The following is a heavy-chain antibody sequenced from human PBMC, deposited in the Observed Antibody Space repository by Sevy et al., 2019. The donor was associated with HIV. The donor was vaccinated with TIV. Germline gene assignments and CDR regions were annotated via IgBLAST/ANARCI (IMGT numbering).Heavy chain of an antibody. Sequence: GGSLRLSCAASGLTFSNDNMNWVRQAPGKGLEWVSFISSESGYIYYADSVKGRFSISRDNAKNSLYLQMNSLRAEDTAVYYCAXDGKVPVPGXYYFDXWGHGTLVTVSS. V-gene: IGHV3-21*01. CDR2: ISSESGYI. J-gene: IGHJ4*01. D-gene: IGHD6-19*01. CDR1: GLTFSNDN. CDR3: AXDGKVPVPGXYYFDX.